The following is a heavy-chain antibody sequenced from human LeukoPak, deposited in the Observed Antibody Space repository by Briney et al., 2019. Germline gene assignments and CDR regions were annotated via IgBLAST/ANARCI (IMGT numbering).Heavy chain of an antibody. CDR3: VRASDSSFDY. J-gene: IGHJ4*02. Sequence: SQTLSLTCAISGDSVPSNSVAWNWIRQSPSRGLEWLGRTYYRSKWFNDYAVSVKSRITTNSDTSKNQFSLQVNSVTPEDTAVYYCVRASDSSFDYWGQGTLVTVSS. V-gene: IGHV6-1*01. CDR1: GDSVPSNSVA. D-gene: IGHD3-22*01. CDR2: TYYRSKWFN.